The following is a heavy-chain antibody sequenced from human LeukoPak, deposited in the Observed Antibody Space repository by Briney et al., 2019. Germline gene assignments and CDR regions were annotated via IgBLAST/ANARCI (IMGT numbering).Heavy chain of an antibody. CDR3: ARGPVAGALRGLDD. CDR2: MYYSGST. Sequence: SETLSLTCTVSGGSISSSNYYWGWIRQPPGKGLEWIGSMYYSGSTYHNPSLKSRVTISVDTSKNQFSLNLSSVTAADTAVYYCARGPVAGALRGLDDWGQGTLVTVSS. J-gene: IGHJ4*02. V-gene: IGHV4-39*07. CDR1: GGSISSSNYY. D-gene: IGHD6-19*01.